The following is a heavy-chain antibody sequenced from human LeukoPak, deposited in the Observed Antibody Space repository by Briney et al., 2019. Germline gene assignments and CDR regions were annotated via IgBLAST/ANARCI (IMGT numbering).Heavy chain of an antibody. CDR3: AIPPPYCSGGSCYPQGYFDL. CDR2: ISAYNGNT. V-gene: IGHV1-18*01. D-gene: IGHD2-15*01. Sequence: ASVKVSCKASGYTFTSYGIRWVRQAPGQGLEWMGWISAYNGNTNYAQKLQGRVTMTTDTSTSTAYMELRSLRSDDTAVYYCAIPPPYCSGGSCYPQGYFDLWGRGTLVTVSS. J-gene: IGHJ2*01. CDR1: GYTFTSYG.